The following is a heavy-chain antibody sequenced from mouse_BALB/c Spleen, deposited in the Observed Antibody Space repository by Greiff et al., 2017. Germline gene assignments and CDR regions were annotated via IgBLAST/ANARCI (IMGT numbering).Heavy chain of an antibody. J-gene: IGHJ1*01. CDR1: GFNIKDTY. Sequence: EVKVVESGAELVKPGASVKLSCTASGFNIKDTYMHWVKQRPEQGLEWIGRIDPANGNTKYDPKFQGKATITADTSSNTAYLQLSSLTSEDTAVYYCARGGPSYWYFDVWGAGTTVTVSS. CDR2: IDPANGNT. CDR3: ARGGPSYWYFDV. V-gene: IGHV14-3*02. D-gene: IGHD1-1*02.